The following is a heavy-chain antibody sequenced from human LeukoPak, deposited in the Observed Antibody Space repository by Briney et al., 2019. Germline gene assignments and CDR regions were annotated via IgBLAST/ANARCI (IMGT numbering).Heavy chain of an antibody. D-gene: IGHD3-9*01. CDR1: GGSISSSSYY. V-gene: IGHV4-39*01. CDR3: ARHPRGYYDILTGYYSPYWFDP. Sequence: SETLSLTCTVSGGSISSSSYYWGWIRQPPGKGLEWIGSIYCSGSTYYNPSLKSRVTISVDTSKNQFSLKLSSVTAADTAVYYCARHPRGYYDILTGYYSPYWFDPWGQGTLVTVSS. CDR2: IYCSGST. J-gene: IGHJ5*02.